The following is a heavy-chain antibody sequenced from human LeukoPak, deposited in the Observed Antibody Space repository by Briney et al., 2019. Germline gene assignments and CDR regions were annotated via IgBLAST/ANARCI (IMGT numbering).Heavy chain of an antibody. Sequence: SETLSLTCAVYGESFSGYYWTWVRQPPGKGLEWIGDINHSGRPTYNPSLKGRLIISVDTSKILSSLNLTSVTAADTAVYYCTRPWQRRYYLDVWGKGTTVAVSS. CDR1: GESFSGYY. CDR2: INHSGRP. V-gene: IGHV4-34*01. CDR3: TRPWQRRYYLDV. J-gene: IGHJ6*03.